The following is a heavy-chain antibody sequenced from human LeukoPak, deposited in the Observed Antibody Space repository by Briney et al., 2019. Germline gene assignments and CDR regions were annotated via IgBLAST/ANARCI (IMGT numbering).Heavy chain of an antibody. CDR2: IFDTGTT. V-gene: IGHV4-31*03. CDR1: GGSINRGVYA. J-gene: IGHJ5*02. CDR3: ARGFGARTNWFDP. Sequence: SQTLSLTCTVSGGSINRGVYAWNWIRHHPGKGLEWIGYIFDTGTTDYNPSLRNRATISVDTSKNQFSLKLNSVTVADTAVYYCARGFGARTNWFDPWGQGTLVAVSS. D-gene: IGHD3-10*01.